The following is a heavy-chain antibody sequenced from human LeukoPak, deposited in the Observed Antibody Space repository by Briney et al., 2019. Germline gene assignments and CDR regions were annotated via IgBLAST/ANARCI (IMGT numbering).Heavy chain of an antibody. J-gene: IGHJ3*02. D-gene: IGHD6-6*01. Sequence: SETLSLTCAVSGGSISSGGYSWSWIRQPPGKGLEWIGYIYHSGSTYYNPSLKSRVTISVDRSKNQFSLKLSSVTAADTAVYYCARDRWYSSSSNAFDIWGQGTMVTVSS. CDR1: GGSISSGGYS. V-gene: IGHV4-30-2*01. CDR2: IYHSGST. CDR3: ARDRWYSSSSNAFDI.